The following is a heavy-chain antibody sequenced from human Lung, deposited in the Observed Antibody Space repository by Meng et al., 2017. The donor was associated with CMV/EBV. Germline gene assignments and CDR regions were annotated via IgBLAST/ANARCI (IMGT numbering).Heavy chain of an antibody. J-gene: IGHJ4*01. D-gene: IGHD2-15*01. V-gene: IGHV3-7*01. CDR2: IGRDGSET. CDR3: ARYFCESGSCFIDY. CDR1: GFTLSSYW. Sequence: SXATSGFTLSSYWMSWVRQAPGKGLEWLAKIGRDGSETDYVDSLEGRFTISRDNAKNSLYLQMNSLRAEDTAVYYCARYFCESGSCFIDYWGHGTXVNVSS.